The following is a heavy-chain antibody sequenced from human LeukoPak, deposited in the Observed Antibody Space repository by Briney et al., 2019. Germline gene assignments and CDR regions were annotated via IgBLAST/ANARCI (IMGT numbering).Heavy chain of an antibody. CDR2: IYYSGST. CDR3: ARDLASESGFDY. J-gene: IGHJ4*02. D-gene: IGHD2-15*01. V-gene: IGHV4-59*01. CDR1: GVSISSYY. Sequence: SETLSLTCTVSGVSISSYYWSWIRQPPGKGLEWIGYIYYSGSTNYNPSLKSRVTISVDTSKNQFSLKLSSVTAADTAVYYCARDLASESGFDYWGQGTLVTVSS.